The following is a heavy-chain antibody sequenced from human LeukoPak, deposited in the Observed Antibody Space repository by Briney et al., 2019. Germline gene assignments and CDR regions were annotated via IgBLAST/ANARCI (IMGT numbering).Heavy chain of an antibody. Sequence: SETLSLTCTVSGGSISTYYWSWIRQSPGKRLEWIGYISYTGSTNYNPSLKSRVTISIDTSKNQFSLRLSSVTAADTAVYYCARLSTTGWSANYYFDYWGQGTLVTVSS. CDR1: GGSISTYY. CDR3: ARLSTTGWSANYYFDY. J-gene: IGHJ4*02. V-gene: IGHV4-59*08. CDR2: ISYTGST. D-gene: IGHD2-2*01.